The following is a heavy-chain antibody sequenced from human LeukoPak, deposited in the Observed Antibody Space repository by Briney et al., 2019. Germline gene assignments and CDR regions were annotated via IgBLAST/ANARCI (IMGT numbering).Heavy chain of an antibody. CDR3: ARQWADFWSGYYLVFDY. CDR2: IYYSGST. Sequence: GSLRLSCAASGFTFSSYSMNWIRQPPGKGLEWIGSIYYSGSTYYNPSLKSRVTISVDTSKNQFSLKLSSVTAADTAVYYCARQWADFWSGYYLVFDYWGQGTLVTVSS. D-gene: IGHD3-3*01. V-gene: IGHV4-39*01. CDR1: GFTFSSYS. J-gene: IGHJ4*02.